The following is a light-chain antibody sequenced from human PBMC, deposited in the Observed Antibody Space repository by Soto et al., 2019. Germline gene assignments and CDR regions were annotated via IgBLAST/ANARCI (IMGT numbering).Light chain of an antibody. J-gene: IGKJ1*01. Sequence: EIVLTQSPGTLSLSPGDRATLSCRASQSVSRKYLAWYQQKPGQAPRLLMYGASIRAAGVPDRFSGSGSGTEFTLTDSELWPGDFTVQYCLPYETFGQGTKVEIK. CDR3: LPYET. CDR1: QSVSRKY. CDR2: GAS. V-gene: IGKV3-20*01.